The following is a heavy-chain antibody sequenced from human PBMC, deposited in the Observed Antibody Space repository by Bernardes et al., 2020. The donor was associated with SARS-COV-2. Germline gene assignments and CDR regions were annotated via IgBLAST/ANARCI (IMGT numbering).Heavy chain of an antibody. CDR3: ASLSTGTNSVYS. CDR2: ISGDGSST. D-gene: IGHD1-1*01. J-gene: IGHJ5*01. CDR1: EFTFSSYW. V-gene: IGHV3-74*01. Sequence: GGSLRLSCAASEFTFSSYWMHWVRQAPGKGLVWVSRISGDGSSTTYADSVKGRFTISRDSAKNTLYLQMNSLRAEDTALYFCASLSTGTNSVYSCGHGTLVTVS.